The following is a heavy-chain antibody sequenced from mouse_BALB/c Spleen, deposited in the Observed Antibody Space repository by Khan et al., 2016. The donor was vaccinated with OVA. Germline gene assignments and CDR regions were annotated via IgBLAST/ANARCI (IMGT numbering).Heavy chain of an antibody. D-gene: IGHD4-1*01. V-gene: IGHV5-6*02. CDR3: ASHLTGSFAY. CDR2: ISSGGDYT. CDR1: GFTFSSYS. J-gene: IGHJ3*01. Sequence: DVMLVESGGDLVKPGGSLKLSCAASGFTFSSYSMSWVRQTPDKRLEWVATISSGGDYTYYPDSVKGRFPISRDNAKNTLYLQMSSLKSEDTAMYYCASHLTGSFAYWGQGTLVTVSA.